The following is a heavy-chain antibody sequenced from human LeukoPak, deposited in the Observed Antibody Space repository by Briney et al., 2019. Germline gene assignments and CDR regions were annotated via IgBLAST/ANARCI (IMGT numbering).Heavy chain of an antibody. CDR2: IKKDGSEK. J-gene: IGHJ4*02. Sequence: GGSLRLSCAASGFTFSSYWMSWVRQAPGKGLEWVANIKKDGSEKYYVDPVKGRFTISRDNAKKSLYLQMNSLRAEDTAVYYCARHLSGVTGYTYGRGIDYWGQETLVTVSS. V-gene: IGHV3-7*01. CDR3: ARHLSGVTGYTYGRGIDY. CDR1: GFTFSSYW. D-gene: IGHD5-18*01.